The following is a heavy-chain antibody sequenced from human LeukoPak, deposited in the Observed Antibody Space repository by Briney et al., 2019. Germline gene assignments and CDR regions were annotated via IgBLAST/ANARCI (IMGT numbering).Heavy chain of an antibody. CDR1: GLTFSTYW. CDR3: AGGASSTVHY. J-gene: IGHJ4*02. D-gene: IGHD6-13*01. CDR2: INGDGSL. Sequence: GGALRLSCAASGLTFSTYWMHWVRQAPGKGLVWVSRINGDGSLSYADSVKGRFTISRDNTKNMLYLQMNSLRAEDTAVYYCAGGASSTVHYWGQGTLVTVSS. V-gene: IGHV3-74*01.